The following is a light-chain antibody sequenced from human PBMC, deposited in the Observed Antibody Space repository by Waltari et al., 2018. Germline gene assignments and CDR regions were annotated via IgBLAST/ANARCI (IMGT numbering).Light chain of an antibody. V-gene: IGKV1-5*03. J-gene: IGKJ2*01. CDR3: QQCIRYPLT. CDR2: KAS. CDR1: QSISSW. Sequence: DIQMTQSPSTLSASVGDRVTITCRASQSISSWLAWYQQKPVKAPKLLIYKASSLESGVPSRFSGSGSGTAFTLTISSLQPDDFATYYCQQCIRYPLTFGQGTKLEIK.